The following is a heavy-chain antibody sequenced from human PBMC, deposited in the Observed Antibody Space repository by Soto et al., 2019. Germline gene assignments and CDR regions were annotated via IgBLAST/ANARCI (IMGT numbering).Heavy chain of an antibody. V-gene: IGHV3-21*01. CDR1: GFTFSWYT. CDR3: VPFYFATVDY. CDR2: ISASSTYI. J-gene: IGHJ4*02. D-gene: IGHD2-15*01. Sequence: PAGSLSLSCAASGFTFSWYTMHWVSQAPGKGLEWVSSISASSTYIYYADSVKGRFAISRDNAKNSLHLQMNSLRAEDTAVYYCVPFYFATVDYWGQGNLVTVSS.